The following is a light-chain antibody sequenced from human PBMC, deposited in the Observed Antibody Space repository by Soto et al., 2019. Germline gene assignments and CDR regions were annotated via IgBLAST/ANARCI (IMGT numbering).Light chain of an antibody. CDR2: EVS. V-gene: IGLV2-14*01. CDR1: SSDVGGYNY. J-gene: IGLJ1*01. CDR3: SAYTSSSIEYV. Sequence: QSALTQPASVSGSPGQSITISCTGTSSDVGGYNYVSWYQQHPGKAPKLMIYEVSNRPSGVSNLFSGSKSGNTASLTISGRQAEDEADYYCSAYTSSSIEYVFGTGTKLTVL.